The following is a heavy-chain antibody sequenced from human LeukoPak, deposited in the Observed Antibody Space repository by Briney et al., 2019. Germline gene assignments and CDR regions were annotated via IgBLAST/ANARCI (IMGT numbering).Heavy chain of an antibody. CDR1: GFTFGDYA. CDR3: TRADPASSNYGLYYFDY. Sequence: GGSLRLSCTASGFTFGDYAMSWVRQAPGKGLEWVGFIRSKAYGGTTEYAASVKGRFTISRDDSKSIAYLQMNSLKTEDTAVYYCTRADPASSNYGLYYFDYWGQGTLVTVSS. J-gene: IGHJ4*02. CDR2: IRSKAYGGTT. D-gene: IGHD4-17*01. V-gene: IGHV3-49*04.